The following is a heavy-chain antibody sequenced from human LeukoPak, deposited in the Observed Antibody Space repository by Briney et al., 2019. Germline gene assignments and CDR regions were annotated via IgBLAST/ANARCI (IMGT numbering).Heavy chain of an antibody. CDR3: ARGLGIDY. CDR2: IYYSGST. D-gene: IGHD2-21*01. J-gene: IGHJ4*02. V-gene: IGHV4-39*07. Sequence: PSETLSLTCTVSGGSISSSSYYWGWIRQPPGKGLEWVGSIYYSGSTYYNPSLKSRVTISVDTSKNQFSLKLSSVTAADTAVYYCARGLGIDYWGQGTLVTVSS. CDR1: GGSISSSSYY.